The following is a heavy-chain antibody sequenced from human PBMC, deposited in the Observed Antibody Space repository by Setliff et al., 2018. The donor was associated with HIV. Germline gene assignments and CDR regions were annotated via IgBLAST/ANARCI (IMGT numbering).Heavy chain of an antibody. Sequence: GGSLRLSCAASGFTFNSYWMTWVRQAPGKGLEWVANINQNGRETYYMDSAKGRFTISRDNAQNSLYPQMNSLRGEDTAVYYCAGSRGYFVKADWGQGTLVTVSS. D-gene: IGHD3-22*01. CDR1: GFTFNSYW. V-gene: IGHV3-7*01. CDR3: AGSRGYFVKAD. CDR2: INQNGRET. J-gene: IGHJ4*02.